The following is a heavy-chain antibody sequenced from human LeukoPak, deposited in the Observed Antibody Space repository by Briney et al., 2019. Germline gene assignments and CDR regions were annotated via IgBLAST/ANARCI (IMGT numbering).Heavy chain of an antibody. D-gene: IGHD1-26*01. CDR3: ATDPAQRSYCVGCYYYGMDV. CDR2: FDPEDGET. Sequence: ASVKVSCKVSGYTLTELSMHWVRQAPGKGLEWMGGFDPEDGETIYAQKFQGRVTMTEGTSTDTAYMELSSLRSEDTAVYYCATDPAQRSYCVGCYYYGMDVWGQGTTVTVSS. CDR1: GYTLTELS. V-gene: IGHV1-24*01. J-gene: IGHJ6*02.